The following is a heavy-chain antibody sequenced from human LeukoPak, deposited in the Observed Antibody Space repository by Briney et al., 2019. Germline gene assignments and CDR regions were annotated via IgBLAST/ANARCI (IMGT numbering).Heavy chain of an antibody. CDR1: GFTFDDYT. D-gene: IGHD5-18*01. J-gene: IGHJ4*02. CDR2: ISWNSGSI. Sequence: PGGSLRLSCAASGFTFDDYTMHWVRQAPGKGLEWVSVISWNSGSIGYADSVKGRFTISRDNAKNSLYLQMNSLRAEDTALYYCAKDFTAMVRGGDYWGQGILVTVSS. V-gene: IGHV3-9*01. CDR3: AKDFTAMVRGGDY.